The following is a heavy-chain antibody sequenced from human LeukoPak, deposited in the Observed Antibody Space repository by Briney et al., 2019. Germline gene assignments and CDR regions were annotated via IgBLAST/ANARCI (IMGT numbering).Heavy chain of an antibody. V-gene: IGHV3-7*03. J-gene: IGHJ6*02. D-gene: IGHD4/OR15-4a*01. Sequence: GGSLSLSCAASGFTFSTYWMSWVRQAPGKGLEWVAKIKQDGSEKYYVDSVKGRFTISRDNAKNSLYLQMNSLRAEDTAVYYCATAPNDFSYGMDVWGQGTTVTVSS. CDR1: GFTFSTYW. CDR3: ATAPNDFSYGMDV. CDR2: IKQDGSEK.